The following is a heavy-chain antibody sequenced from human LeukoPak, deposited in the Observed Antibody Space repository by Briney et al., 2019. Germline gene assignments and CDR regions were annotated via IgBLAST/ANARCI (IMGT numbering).Heavy chain of an antibody. D-gene: IGHD2/OR15-2a*01. J-gene: IGHJ6*02. V-gene: IGHV3-43*02. Sequence: PGGSLRLSCAASGFTIGPYAMYWVRQGPGRGLEWGSVIKADGSGTFYADSVRGRFTTSRDNSKNSLYLQMNSLTSEDTALYYCATWAFYHNLDVWGQGTTVIVSS. CDR2: IKADGSGT. CDR1: GFTIGPYA. CDR3: ATWAFYHNLDV.